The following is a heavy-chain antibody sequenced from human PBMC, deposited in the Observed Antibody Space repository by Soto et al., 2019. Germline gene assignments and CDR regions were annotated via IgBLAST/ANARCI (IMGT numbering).Heavy chain of an antibody. D-gene: IGHD6-19*01. CDR1: GCTFSNYA. V-gene: IGHV3-23*01. CDR2: ISGSGGST. J-gene: IGHJ4*02. CDR3: AKDKRKWLVLYSFDF. Sequence: EVQLLESGGGLVQPGGSLRLSCAASGCTFSNYAMSWVRQAPGKGLEWVSGISGSGGSTYYADSVKGRFTISRDNSKNTLYLSMNSLTAEDTAEYYCAKDKRKWLVLYSFDFWGQGTLVTVSS.